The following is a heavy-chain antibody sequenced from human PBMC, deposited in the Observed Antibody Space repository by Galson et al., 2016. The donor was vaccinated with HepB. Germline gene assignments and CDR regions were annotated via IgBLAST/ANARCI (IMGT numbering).Heavy chain of an antibody. CDR1: FDSIRSFY. Sequence: LSLTCTVTFDSIRSFYWAWIRQVPGKGLEWIGYVQYTGNTNYYPSLKSRLTISADTSKNQFSLKLTSVTPADTAVYFCARHRVLRAERYYYYGLDVWGQGIPVTVSS. CDR3: ARHRVLRAERYYYYGLDV. CDR2: VQYTGNT. V-gene: IGHV4-59*08. J-gene: IGHJ6*02. D-gene: IGHD1-26*01.